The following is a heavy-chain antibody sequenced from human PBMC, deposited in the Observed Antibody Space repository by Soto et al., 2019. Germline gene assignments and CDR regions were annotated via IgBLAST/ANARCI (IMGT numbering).Heavy chain of an antibody. CDR2: IITFFGAA. D-gene: IGHD1-26*01. CDR3: ARDLAKGGGSAGFDY. Sequence: QVQLVQSGAEVRKPGSSVRVACKASGDKFSTYAINWVRQVPGQGLEWLGGIITFFGAAMYAQKFQGRVTITADESATTAYMELTRLRSDDTAVYYCARDLAKGGGSAGFDYWGQGTLVTVSS. CDR1: GDKFSTYA. V-gene: IGHV1-69*01. J-gene: IGHJ4*02.